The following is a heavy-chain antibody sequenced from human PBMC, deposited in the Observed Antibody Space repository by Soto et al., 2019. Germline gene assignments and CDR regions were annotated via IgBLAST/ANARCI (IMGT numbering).Heavy chain of an antibody. Sequence: SETLSLTCAVYGGSFSGYYWSWIRQPPGKGLEWIGEINHSGSTNYNPSLKSRVTISVDTSKNQFSLKLSSVTAADTAVYYCARGREYYDILTGYYCWYFDYWGQGPLVTVSS. D-gene: IGHD3-9*01. J-gene: IGHJ4*02. CDR3: ARGREYYDILTGYYCWYFDY. V-gene: IGHV4-34*01. CDR2: INHSGST. CDR1: GGSFSGYY.